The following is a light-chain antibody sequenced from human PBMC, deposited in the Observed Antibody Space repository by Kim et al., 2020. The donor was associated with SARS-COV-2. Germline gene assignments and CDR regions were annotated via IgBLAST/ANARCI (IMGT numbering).Light chain of an antibody. V-gene: IGLV3-19*01. CDR1: SLRSYY. Sequence: VAVGQTDRITCQGDSLRSYYATWYQQKPGQAPILVIYGKNNRPSGIPDRFSGSSSGNTASLTITGTQAGDEADNYCNSRDSNDNVVFGGGTQLTVL. CDR2: GKN. J-gene: IGLJ2*01. CDR3: NSRDSNDNVV.